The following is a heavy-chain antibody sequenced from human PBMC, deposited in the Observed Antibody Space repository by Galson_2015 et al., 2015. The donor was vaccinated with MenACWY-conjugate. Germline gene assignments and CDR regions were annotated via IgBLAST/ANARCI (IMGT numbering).Heavy chain of an antibody. D-gene: IGHD3-22*01. V-gene: IGHV4-4*02. CDR2: ISHSGSS. Sequence: SETLSLTCAVSGGSISSSQWWSWVRQPPGKGLEWIGEISHSGSSNYNPSLKSRVSISVDKSKTQFSLKLSSVTAADTAVYYCARESDTSGVYAFDTWGQGTMVTVSP. CDR3: ARESDTSGVYAFDT. CDR1: GGSISSSQW. J-gene: IGHJ3*02.